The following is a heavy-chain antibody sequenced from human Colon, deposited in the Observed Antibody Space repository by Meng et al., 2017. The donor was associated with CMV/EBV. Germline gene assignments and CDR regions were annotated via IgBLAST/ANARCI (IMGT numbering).Heavy chain of an antibody. Sequence: GESLKISCAASGLTLSSYEMNWVRQAPGKGLEWVSTASTGGSTYYADSVKGRFTISRDNSENTLYLQMSSLRAEDTAVYYCAKDVVQEWGFSGMDVWGPGTTVTVSS. CDR1: GLTLSSYE. CDR3: AKDVVQEWGFSGMDV. D-gene: IGHD3-3*01. V-gene: IGHV3-23*01. CDR2: ASTGGST. J-gene: IGHJ6*02.